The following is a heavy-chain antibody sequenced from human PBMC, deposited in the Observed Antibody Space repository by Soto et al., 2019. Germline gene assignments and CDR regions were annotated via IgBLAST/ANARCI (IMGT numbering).Heavy chain of an antibody. CDR3: ARAQVVPAAMIISHYYYYYYMDV. Sequence: AASVKVSCKASGYTFTSYGISWVRQAPGQGLEWMGWISAYNGNTNYAQKLQGRVTMTTDTSTSTAYMELRSLRSDDTAVYYCARAQVVPAAMIISHYYYYYYMDVWGKGTTVTVSS. D-gene: IGHD2-2*01. CDR2: ISAYNGNT. V-gene: IGHV1-18*01. J-gene: IGHJ6*03. CDR1: GYTFTSYG.